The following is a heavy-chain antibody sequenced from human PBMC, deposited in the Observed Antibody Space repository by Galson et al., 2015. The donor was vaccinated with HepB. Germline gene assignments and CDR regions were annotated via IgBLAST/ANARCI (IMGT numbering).Heavy chain of an antibody. V-gene: IGHV3-23*01. CDR2: ISGSDGST. CDR3: AKGDHGSGWYYWFGP. D-gene: IGHD6-19*01. J-gene: IGHJ5*02. CDR1: GFTFSNYA. Sequence: SLRLSCAASGFTFSNYAMNWVRQTPEKGLEWVSAISGSDGSTYYADSVKGRFSISRDNSKNTMYLQMINVRAEDTAIYYCAKGDHGSGWYYWFGPWGQGTLVTVSS.